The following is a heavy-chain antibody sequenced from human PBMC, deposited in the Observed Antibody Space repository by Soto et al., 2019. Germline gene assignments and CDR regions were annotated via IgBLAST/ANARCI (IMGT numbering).Heavy chain of an antibody. CDR2: IGTAGDT. J-gene: IGHJ4*02. D-gene: IGHD2-15*01. CDR1: GFTFSSYD. CDR3: ARAGGGNAFDY. V-gene: IGHV3-13*04. Sequence: EVQLVESGGGLVQPGGSLRLSCAASGFTFSSYDMHWVRQATGKGLEWVSAIGTAGDTYYPGSVKGRFTISRENAKNSFYLQMNSLRAGDTAVYYCARAGGGNAFDYWGQGTLVTVSS.